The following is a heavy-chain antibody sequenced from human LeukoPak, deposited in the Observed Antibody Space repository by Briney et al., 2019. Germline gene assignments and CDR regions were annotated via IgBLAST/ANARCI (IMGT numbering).Heavy chain of an antibody. J-gene: IGHJ4*02. CDR2: IYYSGST. Sequence: PSETLSLTCTVSGGSISSYYRSWIRQPPGKGLEWIGYIYYSGSTNYNPSLKSRVTISVDTSKNQFSLKLSSVTAADTAVYYCARRSGGDLDYWGQGTLVTVSS. CDR3: ARRSGGDLDY. D-gene: IGHD2-21*02. V-gene: IGHV4-59*08. CDR1: GGSISSYY.